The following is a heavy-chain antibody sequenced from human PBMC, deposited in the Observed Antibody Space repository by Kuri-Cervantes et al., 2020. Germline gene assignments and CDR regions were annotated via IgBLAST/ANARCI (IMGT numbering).Heavy chain of an antibody. D-gene: IGHD1-26*01. CDR1: GYTFTSYG. CDR2: ISAYNGNT. CDR3: ARGSPPEAPWVFGMDV. J-gene: IGHJ6*02. Sequence: ASVKVSCKASGYTFTSYGISWVRPATGQGLEWMGWISAYNGNTNYAQKLQGRVTMTTDTSTSTAYMGLRSLRSDDTAVYYCARGSPPEAPWVFGMDVWGQGTTVTVSS. V-gene: IGHV1-18*01.